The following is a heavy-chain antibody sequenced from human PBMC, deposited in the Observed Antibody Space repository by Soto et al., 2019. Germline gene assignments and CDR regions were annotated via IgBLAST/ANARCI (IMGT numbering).Heavy chain of an antibody. CDR3: ARGNYYDSSGYYHYFDY. V-gene: IGHV6-1*01. Sequence: PSQTLSLTCAISGDSVSSNSAAWNWIRQSPSRGLEWLGRTYYRSKWYNDYAVSVKSRITINPDTSKNQFSLQLNSVTPEDTAVYYFARGNYYDSSGYYHYFDYWGQGTLVTVSS. D-gene: IGHD3-22*01. J-gene: IGHJ4*02. CDR2: TYYRSKWYN. CDR1: GDSVSSNSAA.